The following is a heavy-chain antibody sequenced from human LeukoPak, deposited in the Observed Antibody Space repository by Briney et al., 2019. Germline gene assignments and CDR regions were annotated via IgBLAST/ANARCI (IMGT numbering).Heavy chain of an antibody. CDR3: ARARVRGVIFGY. Sequence: SETLSLTCAVYGGSFSGYYWSWIRQPPGKGLEWIGEINHSGSTNYNPSLKSRVTISVDTSKNQFSLKLSSVTAADTAVYYCARARVRGVIFGYWGQGTLVTVSS. CDR1: GGSFSGYY. D-gene: IGHD3-10*01. CDR2: INHSGST. J-gene: IGHJ4*02. V-gene: IGHV4-34*01.